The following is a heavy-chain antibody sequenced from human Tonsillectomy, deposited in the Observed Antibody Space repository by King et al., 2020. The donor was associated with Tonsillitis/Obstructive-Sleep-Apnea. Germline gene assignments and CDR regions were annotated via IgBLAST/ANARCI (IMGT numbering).Heavy chain of an antibody. Sequence: VQLVESGGGLVQPGGSLKLSCAASGFTFSRYWMSWGRQAPGKGLEWGANIKQDGSEIYYVDSVKGRFTISRDNAKNSLYLQMNSLRAEDTAVYYCGTTNGGSFPRFDYWGQGTLVTVSS. CDR3: GTTNGGSFPRFDY. CDR2: IKQDGSEI. V-gene: IGHV3-7*02. CDR1: GFTFSRYW. D-gene: IGHD2-8*01. J-gene: IGHJ4*02.